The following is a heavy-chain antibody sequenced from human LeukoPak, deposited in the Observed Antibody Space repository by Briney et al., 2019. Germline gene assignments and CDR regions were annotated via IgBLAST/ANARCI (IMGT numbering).Heavy chain of an antibody. CDR3: ARGMGSGYYGSGSPGY. CDR1: GGSFSGYY. CDR2: INHSGST. D-gene: IGHD3-10*01. Sequence: SETLSLTCAVYGGSFSGYYWSWIRQPPGKGLEWIGEINHSGSTNYNPSLKSRVTISVDTSKNQFSLKLSSVTAADTAVSYCARGMGSGYYGSGSPGYWGQGTLVTVSS. V-gene: IGHV4-34*01. J-gene: IGHJ4*02.